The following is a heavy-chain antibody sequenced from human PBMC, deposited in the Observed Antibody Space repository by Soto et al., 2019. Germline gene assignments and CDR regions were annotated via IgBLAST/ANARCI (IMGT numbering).Heavy chain of an antibody. CDR1: GYAFTTYG. CDR2: ISAHNGNT. J-gene: IGHJ4*02. V-gene: IGHV1-18*01. CDR3: ARGRYGDY. Sequence: QVHLVQSGAEVKKPGASVKVSCKGSGYAFTTYGITWVRQAPGEGLEWMGWISAHNGNTNYAQKLQGRVAVTRDTSTSTAYMELRSLRSDDTAVYYCARGRYGDYWGQGSLVTVSS. D-gene: IGHD1-1*01.